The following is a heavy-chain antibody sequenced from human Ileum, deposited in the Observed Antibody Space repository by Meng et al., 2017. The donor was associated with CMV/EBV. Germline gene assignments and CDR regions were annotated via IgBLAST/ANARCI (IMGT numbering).Heavy chain of an antibody. CDR3: ARRIREVREISWENWLAP. CDR1: GDSLSTSS. CDR2: ICGTGTT. Sequence: VRRQESGPGLARPSETLSLTCTVSGDSLSTSSWNWIRQSAGSRLEWIGRICGTGTTNYNPSFKSRVTLSLDKSKNQFSLKLSSVTAADTAVYYCARRIREVREISWENWLAPWGQGTLVTVSS. D-gene: IGHD3-10*01. J-gene: IGHJ5*02. V-gene: IGHV4-4*07.